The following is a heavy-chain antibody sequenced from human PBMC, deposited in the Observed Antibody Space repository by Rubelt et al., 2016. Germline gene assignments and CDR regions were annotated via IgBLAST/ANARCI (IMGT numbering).Heavy chain of an antibody. Sequence: QMQLQQWGAGLLKPSEALSLTCVVYGGSFSGYYWSWIRQPPGRGLEWIGELNHGGSTNYNQSTKGRVTQSEDASKNQFSRKVRSVTAADTAVYCCARVGDWKYRGGEDYWGQGTLVTVSS. D-gene: IGHD1-7*01. CDR3: ARVGDWKYRGGEDY. V-gene: IGHV4-34*01. CDR2: LNHGGST. CDR1: GGSFSGYY. J-gene: IGHJ4*02.